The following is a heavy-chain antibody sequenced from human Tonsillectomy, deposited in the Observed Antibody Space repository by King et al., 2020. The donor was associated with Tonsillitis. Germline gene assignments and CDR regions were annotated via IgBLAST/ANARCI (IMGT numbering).Heavy chain of an antibody. D-gene: IGHD6-6*01. J-gene: IGHJ6*02. CDR2: ISYDGSNK. CDR3: AKHDDWGCPCSSSSPYLYQYGMDV. CDR1: GFTFNSYG. Sequence: VQLVESGGGVVHPGRSLRLSCAASGFTFNSYGMHWVRQAPGKGLEWVAVISYDGSNKSYVDSVKGRFTISRDNSKNTLSLQMNSLRAEDTAVYYCAKHDDWGCPCSSSSPYLYQYGMDVWGPGPTVTVSS. V-gene: IGHV3-30*18.